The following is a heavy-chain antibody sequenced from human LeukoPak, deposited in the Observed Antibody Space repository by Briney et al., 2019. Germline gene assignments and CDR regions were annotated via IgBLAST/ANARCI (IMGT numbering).Heavy chain of an antibody. CDR1: GYTFSSYD. CDR3: ASRRAYLGGYIGY. D-gene: IGHD5-12*01. CDR2: MNPNSGNT. V-gene: IGHV1-8*01. Sequence: ASVKVSCKASGYTFSSYDINWVRQATGQGLKWMGWMNPNSGNTGYAQKFQGRVTMTRDTSMSTVYMELGSLRSEDTAVYYCASRRAYLGGYIGYWGQGTLVTVSS. J-gene: IGHJ4*02.